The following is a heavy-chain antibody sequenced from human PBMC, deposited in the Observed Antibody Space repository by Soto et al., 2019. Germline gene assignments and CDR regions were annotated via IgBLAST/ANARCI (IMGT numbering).Heavy chain of an antibody. CDR1: GFTFNTYA. CDR3: ARGAITVLRGVDY. D-gene: IGHD3-10*01. CDR2: VSSDGSNK. Sequence: GGSLRLSCAASGFTFNTYAVHWVRQAPGKGLEWVAVVSSDGSNKYYSDSVKGRFSISRDNSNNTLSLQMNSLRTEDTAVYYCARGAITVLRGVDYWGRGT. V-gene: IGHV3-30*04. J-gene: IGHJ4*02.